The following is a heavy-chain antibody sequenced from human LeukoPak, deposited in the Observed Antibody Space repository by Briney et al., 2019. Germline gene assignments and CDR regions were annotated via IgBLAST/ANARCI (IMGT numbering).Heavy chain of an antibody. V-gene: IGHV3-64*01. CDR2: ISSNGGST. CDR3: AKGGDYYYYYYMDV. Sequence: GGSLRLSCAASEFSVGSNYMTWVRQAPGKGLEYVSAISSNGGSTYYANSVKGRFTISRDNSKNTLYLQMGSLRAEDMALYYCAKGGDYYYYYYMDVWGKGTTVTVSS. J-gene: IGHJ6*03. CDR1: EFSVGSNY.